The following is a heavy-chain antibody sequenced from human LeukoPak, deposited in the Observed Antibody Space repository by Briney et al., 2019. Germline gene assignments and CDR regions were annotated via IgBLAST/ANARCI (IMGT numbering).Heavy chain of an antibody. V-gene: IGHV3-23*01. J-gene: IGHJ4*02. CDR1: GFTFSSYA. Sequence: PGESLRLSCAASGFTFSSYAMSWVRQAPGKGLEWVSAISGSGGSTYYADSVKGRFTISRDNSKNTLYLQMNSLRAEDTAVYYCAKGHYYDSSGYPNWGQGTLVTVSS. CDR3: AKGHYYDSSGYPN. CDR2: ISGSGGST. D-gene: IGHD3-22*01.